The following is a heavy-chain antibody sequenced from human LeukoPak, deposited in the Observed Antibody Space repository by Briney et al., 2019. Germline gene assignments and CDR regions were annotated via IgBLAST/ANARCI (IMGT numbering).Heavy chain of an antibody. D-gene: IGHD3-9*01. CDR1: RFTVSSNY. J-gene: IGHJ3*02. CDR2: IYSGGST. CDR3: ARDRKGLRYFDWGAFDI. Sequence: GGSLRLSCTASRFTVSSNYMSWVRQAPGKGLEWVSVIYSGGSTYYADSVKGRFTISRDNSKNTLYLQMNSLRAEDTAVYYCARDRKGLRYFDWGAFDIWGQGTMVTVSS. V-gene: IGHV3-53*01.